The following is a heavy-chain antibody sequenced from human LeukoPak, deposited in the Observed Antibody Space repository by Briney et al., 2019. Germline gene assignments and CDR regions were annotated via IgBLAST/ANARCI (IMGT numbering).Heavy chain of an antibody. D-gene: IGHD1-26*01. CDR3: ARAFNSGSFPGDY. J-gene: IGHJ4*02. V-gene: IGHV1-2*04. CDR2: INPNSGGT. Sequence: GGSLRLSCAASGYTFTGYYMHWVRQAPGQGLEWMGWINPNSGGTNYAQKFQGWVTMTRDTSISTAYMELSRLRSDDTAVYYCARAFNSGSFPGDYWGQGTLVTVSS. CDR1: GYTFTGYY.